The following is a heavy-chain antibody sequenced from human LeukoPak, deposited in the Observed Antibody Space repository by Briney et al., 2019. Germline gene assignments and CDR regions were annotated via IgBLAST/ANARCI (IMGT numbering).Heavy chain of an antibody. V-gene: IGHV4-30-2*01. J-gene: IGHJ6*02. D-gene: IGHD3-22*01. CDR1: GGSISSGGYY. CDR3: ARDGDEPHSSGYYWYYGMDV. Sequence: SETLSLTCTVSGGSISSGGYYWSWIRQPPGKGLEWIGYIYHSGSTYYNPSLKSRVTISVDRSKNQFSLKLSSVTAADTAVYYCARDGDEPHSSGYYWYYGMDVWGQGTTVTVSS. CDR2: IYHSGST.